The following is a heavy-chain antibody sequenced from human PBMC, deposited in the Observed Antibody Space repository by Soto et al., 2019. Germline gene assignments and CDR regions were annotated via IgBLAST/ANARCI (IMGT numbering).Heavy chain of an antibody. CDR1: GYSISSSNW. CDR3: ARSAVAITSVGYFDY. CDR2: IYYSGST. D-gene: IGHD3-22*01. J-gene: IGHJ4*02. Sequence: QVQLQESGPGLVKPSDTLSLTCAVSGYSISSSNWWGWIRQPPGKGLEWIGYIYYSGSTYYNPSLQSRVTMSVDPSKNQFSLQLSSVTAVDTAVYYCARSAVAITSVGYFDYGGQGKLVTVSS. V-gene: IGHV4-28*01.